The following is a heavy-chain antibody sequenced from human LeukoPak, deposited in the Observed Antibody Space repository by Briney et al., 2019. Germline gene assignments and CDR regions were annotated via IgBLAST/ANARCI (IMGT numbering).Heavy chain of an antibody. Sequence: PGGSLRPSCAASGFTVSSNYMSWVRQAPGKGLEWVSVIYSGGSTYYADSVKGRFTISRDNSKNTLYLQMNSLRAEDTAVYYCARDLSSRGWFDYWGQGTLVTVSS. CDR1: GFTVSSNY. CDR3: ARDLSSRGWFDY. D-gene: IGHD6-19*01. CDR2: IYSGGST. V-gene: IGHV3-53*01. J-gene: IGHJ4*02.